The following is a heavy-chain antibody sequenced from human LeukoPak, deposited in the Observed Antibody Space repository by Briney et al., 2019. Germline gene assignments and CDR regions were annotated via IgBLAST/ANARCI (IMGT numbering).Heavy chain of an antibody. V-gene: IGHV3-15*05. J-gene: IGHJ5*02. CDR2: IKRKTDGGTT. CDR1: GFTFTNAW. Sequence: GGSLRLSCAASGFTFTNAWRSWVRQAPGEGRGWVGRIKRKTDGGTTDYAAPVKGRFTISRDDAKNTLYLQMNSLKTEDTAVYHCTTCIGHWFDPWGQGTLVTVSS. D-gene: IGHD2-15*01. CDR3: TTCIGHWFDP.